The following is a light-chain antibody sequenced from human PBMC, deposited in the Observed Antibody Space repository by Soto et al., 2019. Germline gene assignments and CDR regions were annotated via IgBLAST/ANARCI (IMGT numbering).Light chain of an antibody. V-gene: IGKV1-39*01. CDR1: QSISSY. J-gene: IGKJ2*01. Sequence: DIQMTQSPSSLSASVGDRVTITCRASQSISSYLNWYQQKPGKAPKLLIYAASSLQSGVPSRFSGSGSGTDFTLTISSLQPEDFATYYCQQSYSTPRDTFGQGTKPEIK. CDR2: AAS. CDR3: QQSYSTPRDT.